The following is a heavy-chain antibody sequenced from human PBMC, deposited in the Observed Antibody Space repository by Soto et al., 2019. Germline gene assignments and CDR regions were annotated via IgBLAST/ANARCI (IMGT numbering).Heavy chain of an antibody. CDR1: GYTFTSYA. J-gene: IGHJ3*02. Sequence: QVQLVQSGAEVKKPGASVKVSCKASGYTFTSYAMHWVRQAPGQRLEWMGWINAGNGNTKYSQKFQGRVTITRDTSASRAYMGLRSLRSEDTAVYYCARVGIVQAARGYSSSWYKGGAFDIWGQGTMVTVSS. CDR3: ARVGIVQAARGYSSSWYKGGAFDI. CDR2: INAGNGNT. D-gene: IGHD6-13*01. V-gene: IGHV1-3*01.